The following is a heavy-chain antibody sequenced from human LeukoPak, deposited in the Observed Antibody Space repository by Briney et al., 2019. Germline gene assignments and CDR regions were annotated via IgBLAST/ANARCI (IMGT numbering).Heavy chain of an antibody. CDR1: GGSLSGYY. V-gene: IGHV4-34*01. J-gene: IGHJ4*02. D-gene: IGHD2-2*01. CDR3: ARGLGYCSSTSCYWHYFDY. CDR2: INHSGST. Sequence: SETLSLTCAVYGGSLSGYYWSWIRQPPGKGLEWIGEINHSGSTNYNPSLKSRVTISVDTSKNQFSLKLSSVTAADTAVYYCARGLGYCSSTSCYWHYFDYWGQGTLVTVSS.